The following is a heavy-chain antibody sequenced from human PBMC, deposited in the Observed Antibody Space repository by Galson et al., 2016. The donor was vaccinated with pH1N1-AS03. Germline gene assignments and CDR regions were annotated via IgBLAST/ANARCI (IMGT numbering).Heavy chain of an antibody. CDR1: GFTFSNAW. Sequence: SLRLSCEASGFTFSNAWMSWVRQAPGKGLEWVGLIKNRENGRTTDYAFPVKGRFTISRDDSKNTLYLQMNSLKTEDTAVYYCTTDDYGDYRGTGAGTNDAFDMWGQGTMVTVSS. CDR2: IKNRENGRTT. V-gene: IGHV3-15*01. J-gene: IGHJ3*02. CDR3: TTDDYGDYRGTGAGTNDAFDM. D-gene: IGHD4-17*01.